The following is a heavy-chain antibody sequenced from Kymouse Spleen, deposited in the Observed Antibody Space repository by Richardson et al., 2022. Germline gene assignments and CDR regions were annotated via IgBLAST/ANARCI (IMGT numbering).Heavy chain of an antibody. J-gene: IGHJ3*02. V-gene: IGHV4-39*01. CDR2: IYYSGST. Sequence: QLQLQESGPGLVKPSETLSLTCTVSGGSISSSSYYWGWIRQPPGKGLEWIGSIYYSGSTYYNPSLKSRVTISVDTSKNQFSLKLSSVTAADTAVYYCARHEVGAIDAFDIWGQGTMVTVSS. CDR1: GGSISSSSYY. CDR3: ARHEVGAIDAFDI. D-gene: IGHD1-26*01.